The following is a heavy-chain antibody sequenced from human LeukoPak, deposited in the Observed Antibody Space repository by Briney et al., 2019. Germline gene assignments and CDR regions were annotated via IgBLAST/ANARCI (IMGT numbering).Heavy chain of an antibody. CDR1: GYTFTGYY. CDR2: INPNSGGT. Sequence: WASVKVSCKASGYTFTGYYMHWVRQAPGQGLEWMGRINPNSGGTNYAQKFQGRVTMTRDTSISTAYMELNRLRSDDTAVYYCARWRLVGATRVFDYWGQGTLVTVSS. V-gene: IGHV1-2*06. CDR3: ARWRLVGATRVFDY. J-gene: IGHJ4*02. D-gene: IGHD1-26*01.